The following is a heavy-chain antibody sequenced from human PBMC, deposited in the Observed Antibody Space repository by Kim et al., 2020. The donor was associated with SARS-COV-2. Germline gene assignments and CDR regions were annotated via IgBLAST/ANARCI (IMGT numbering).Heavy chain of an antibody. CDR1: GGSFSGYY. D-gene: IGHD2-15*01. CDR3: ARVGANPIGY. CDR2: INHSGST. Sequence: SETLSLTCAVYGGSFSGYYWSWIRQPPGKGLEWIGEINHSGSTNYNPSLKSRVTISVDTSKNQFSLKLSSVTAADTAVYYCARVGANPIGYWGQGTLVTVSS. V-gene: IGHV4-34*01. J-gene: IGHJ4*02.